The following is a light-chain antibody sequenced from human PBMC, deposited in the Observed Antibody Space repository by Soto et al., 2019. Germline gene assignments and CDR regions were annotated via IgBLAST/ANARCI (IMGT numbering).Light chain of an antibody. Sequence: QSVLTQPPSASGTPGQRVTISCSGSSSNIRSNTVNWYQQLPGTAPKLLIYGNNQRPSGVPDRFSASESGTSASLAISGLQSDDEADYYWATWDDSLNGRVFGGGTKLTVI. V-gene: IGLV1-44*01. CDR2: GNN. J-gene: IGLJ3*02. CDR3: ATWDDSLNGRV. CDR1: SSNIRSNT.